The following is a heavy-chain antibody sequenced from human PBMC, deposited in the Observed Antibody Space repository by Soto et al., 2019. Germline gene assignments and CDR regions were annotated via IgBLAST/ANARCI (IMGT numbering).Heavy chain of an antibody. J-gene: IGHJ5*02. CDR3: AREGAYYDFWSGYLSWFDP. Sequence: QVQLQESGPGLVKPSQTLSLTCTVSGGSISSGGYYWSWIRQHPGKGLEWIGYIYYSGSTYYNPSLKSRVTISVDTSKNQFSLKLSSVTAADTAVYYCAREGAYYDFWSGYLSWFDPWGQGTLVTVSS. V-gene: IGHV4-31*03. CDR1: GGSISSGGYY. D-gene: IGHD3-3*01. CDR2: IYYSGST.